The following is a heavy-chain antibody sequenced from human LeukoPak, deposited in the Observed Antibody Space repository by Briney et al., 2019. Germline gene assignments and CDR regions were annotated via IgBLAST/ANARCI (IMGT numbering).Heavy chain of an antibody. CDR1: GFTFSDYY. J-gene: IGHJ4*02. CDR3: AKGSSSGYLYFDY. CDR2: ISGSGGST. D-gene: IGHD3-22*01. Sequence: TGGSLRLSCAASGFTFSDYYMSWIRQAPGKGLEWVSAISGSGGSTYYADSVKGRFTISRDKSKNTLYLQMNSLRAEDTAVYYCAKGSSSGYLYFDYWGQGTLVTVSS. V-gene: IGHV3-23*01.